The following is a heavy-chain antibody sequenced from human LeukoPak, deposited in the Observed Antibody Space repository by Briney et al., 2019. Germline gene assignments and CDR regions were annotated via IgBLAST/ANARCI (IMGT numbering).Heavy chain of an antibody. CDR3: ARQVATKGEWAFDI. V-gene: IGHV4-59*08. D-gene: IGHD5-12*01. J-gene: IGHJ3*02. Sequence: PSETLSLTCTVSGGSISSYYWSWIRQPPGKGLEWIGYIYYSGSTNYNPSLKSRVTIPVDTSKNQFSLELNSVIAADTAVYYCARQVATKGEWAFDIWGQGTLVTVSS. CDR1: GGSISSYY. CDR2: IYYSGST.